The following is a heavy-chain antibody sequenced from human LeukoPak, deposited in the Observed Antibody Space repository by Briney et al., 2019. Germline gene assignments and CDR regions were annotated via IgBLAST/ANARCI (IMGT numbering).Heavy chain of an antibody. J-gene: IGHJ5*02. CDR2: INPNSGGT. V-gene: IGHV1-2*02. CDR1: GYTFTDYY. Sequence: GASVKVSCKASGYTFTDYYMHWVRQAPGQGLEWIGWINPNSGGTKYAQKFQGRVTMTRDTSISIAYMELSRLRSDDTAVYYCARAKGYSGYDYWFDPWGQGTLVTVSS. D-gene: IGHD5-12*01. CDR3: ARAKGYSGYDYWFDP.